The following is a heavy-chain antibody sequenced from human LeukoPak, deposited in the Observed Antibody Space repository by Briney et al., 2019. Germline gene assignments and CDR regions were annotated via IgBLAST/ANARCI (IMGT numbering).Heavy chain of an antibody. CDR3: AKGYYYDSSGYHGAFDI. D-gene: IGHD3-22*01. J-gene: IGHJ3*02. CDR2: LSASGGST. V-gene: IGHV3-23*01. Sequence: GGSLRLSCAASGFTFSRYAMSWVRQAPGKGLEWVSALSASGGSTYYADSVKGRFTISRDNSKNTLYLQMNSLRAEDTAVYYCAKGYYYDSSGYHGAFDIWGQGTMVTVSS. CDR1: GFTFSRYA.